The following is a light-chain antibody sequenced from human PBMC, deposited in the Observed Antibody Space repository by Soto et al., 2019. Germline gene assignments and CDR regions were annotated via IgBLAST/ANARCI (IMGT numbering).Light chain of an antibody. V-gene: IGLV1-47*01. J-gene: IGLJ2*01. CDR1: SSNIGSDY. CDR2: RNN. CDR3: AAWDDTLSGHVV. Sequence: QSVLTQPPSESGTSGQRVTISCSGSSSNIGSDYASWYQQLPGTAPKLLIYRNNQRPSGVPDRFSGSKSGTSASLAISGLRSEDEADYYCAAWDDTLSGHVVFGGGIKLTVL.